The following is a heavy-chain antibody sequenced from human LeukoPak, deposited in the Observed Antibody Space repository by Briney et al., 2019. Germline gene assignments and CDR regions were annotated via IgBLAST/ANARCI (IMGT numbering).Heavy chain of an antibody. CDR1: GFIFSSYG. CDR2: IWYDGTNE. Sequence: GTSLRLACEAPGFIFSSYGMPWVPQAPGQVLEWFSLIWYDGTNEYYTDSVKGRFTISRANSKNTLYLQMNSLRAEDTAVYYCARVPYCSGGRCSSWIDHWGQGTLVTVSS. V-gene: IGHV3-33*01. CDR3: ARVPYCSGGRCSSWIDH. D-gene: IGHD2-15*01. J-gene: IGHJ4*02.